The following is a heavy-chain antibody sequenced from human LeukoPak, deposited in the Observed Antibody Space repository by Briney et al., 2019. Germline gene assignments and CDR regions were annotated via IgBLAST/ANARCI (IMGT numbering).Heavy chain of an antibody. V-gene: IGHV1-18*01. D-gene: IGHD2-21*02. CDR2: ISAYNGNT. Sequence: ASVKVPCKASGYTFTSYGISWVRQAPGQGLEWMGWISAYNGNTNYAQKLQGRVTMTTDTSTSTAYMELRSLRSDDTAVYYCARVGIVVVTAIYYFDYWGQGTLVTVSS. CDR1: GYTFTSYG. CDR3: ARVGIVVVTAIYYFDY. J-gene: IGHJ4*02.